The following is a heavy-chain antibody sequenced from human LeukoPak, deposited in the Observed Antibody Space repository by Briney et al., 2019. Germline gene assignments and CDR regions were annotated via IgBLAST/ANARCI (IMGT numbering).Heavy chain of an antibody. CDR3: AKVMPPGRIRFYSYYMDV. CDR2: ISGGGGST. D-gene: IGHD2-15*01. J-gene: IGHJ6*03. V-gene: IGHV3-23*01. Sequence: GGSLRLSCAASGFTFSTYAMSWVRQAAGKGLEWVSGISGGGGSTYYADPVKGRFTISRDNSKNTLYLQMNGLRVEDTAVYYCAKVMPPGRIRFYSYYMDVWGKGTTVSVS. CDR1: GFTFSTYA.